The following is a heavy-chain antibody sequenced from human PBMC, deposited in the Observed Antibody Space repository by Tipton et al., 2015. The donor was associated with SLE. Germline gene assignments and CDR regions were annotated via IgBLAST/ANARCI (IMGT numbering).Heavy chain of an antibody. CDR3: AKVSHNRNDAFDI. Sequence: SLRLSCAASGFTFSSYAMSWVRQAPGKGLEWVSVISGSGISTYYADSVKGRFTISRDNSKNTLYLQMNSLRAEDTAVYYCAKVSHNRNDAFDIWGQGTMVTVSS. J-gene: IGHJ3*02. D-gene: IGHD1-1*01. CDR2: ISGSGIST. CDR1: GFTFSSYA. V-gene: IGHV3-23*01.